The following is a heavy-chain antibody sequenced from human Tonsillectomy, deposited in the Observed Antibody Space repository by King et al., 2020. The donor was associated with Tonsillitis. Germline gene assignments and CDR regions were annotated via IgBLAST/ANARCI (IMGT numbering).Heavy chain of an antibody. CDR3: AVGGDRDGISGY. CDR2: ISSGSTYT. V-gene: IGHV3-21*01. CDR1: GFTFSDFY. J-gene: IGHJ4*02. Sequence: VQLVESGGGLVKPGGSLRLSCAASGFTFSDFYMDWVRQTPEKGLEWVSSISSGSTYTHYADSVKGRFTVPRDNAKNSLFLQMNSLRADDTAMYYCAVGGDRDGISGYWGQGSLVTVSS. D-gene: IGHD2-21*01.